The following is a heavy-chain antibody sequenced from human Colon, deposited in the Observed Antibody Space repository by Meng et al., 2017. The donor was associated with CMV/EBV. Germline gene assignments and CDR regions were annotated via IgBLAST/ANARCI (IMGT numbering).Heavy chain of an antibody. V-gene: IGHV3-74*01. CDR1: FTFSNYW. CDR2: INGDGSST. Sequence: FTFSNYWMHWVRQAPGKGLVWVSRINGDGSSTNYADSVKGRFTISRDNAKNTLYLQMNSLRVEDTAIYYCARDRISMVRGENWFDPWGQGTLVTVSS. J-gene: IGHJ5*02. D-gene: IGHD3-10*01. CDR3: ARDRISMVRGENWFDP.